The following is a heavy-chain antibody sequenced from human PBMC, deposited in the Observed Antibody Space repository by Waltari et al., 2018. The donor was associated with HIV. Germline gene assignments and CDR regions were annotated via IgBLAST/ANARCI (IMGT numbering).Heavy chain of an antibody. CDR1: GGSFSGSY. CDR3: ARDSGGSSENDAFDI. D-gene: IGHD2-15*01. J-gene: IGHJ3*02. CDR2: INHSGST. Sequence: QVQLQQCGAGLLKPSETLSLTCAVYGGSFSGSYGTCLRPPPGKGLEWIGEINHSGSTNYNPSLKSRVTISVDTSKNQFSLKLSSVTAADTAVYYCARDSGGSSENDAFDIWGQGTMVTVSS. V-gene: IGHV4-34*01.